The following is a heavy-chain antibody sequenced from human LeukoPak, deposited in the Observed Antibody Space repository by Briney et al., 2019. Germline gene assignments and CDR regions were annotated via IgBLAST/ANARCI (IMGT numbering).Heavy chain of an antibody. CDR1: GYTFTSHG. D-gene: IGHD4-17*01. J-gene: IGHJ4*02. CDR3: ARVTRLVTSGDYSLDY. CDR2: ISAYNGNT. V-gene: IGHV1-18*01. Sequence: VASVKVSCKASGYTFTSHGISWVRQAPGQGPEWMGWISAYNGNTNYAQKLQGRVTMTTDTSRSTAYMELRSLRSDDTAVYYCARVTRLVTSGDYSLDYWGQGTLVTVSS.